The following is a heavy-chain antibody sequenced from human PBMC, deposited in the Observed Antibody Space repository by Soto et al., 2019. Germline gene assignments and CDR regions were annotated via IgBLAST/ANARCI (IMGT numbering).Heavy chain of an antibody. Sequence: PSETLSLTCTVSGGSISSYYWSWIRQPPGKGLEWIGYIYYSGSTNYNPSLKSRVTISVDTSKNQFSLKLSSVTAADTAVYYCAREEYSSSSDWFDPWGQGTLVTVSS. CDR2: IYYSGST. V-gene: IGHV4-59*01. J-gene: IGHJ5*02. D-gene: IGHD6-6*01. CDR3: AREEYSSSSDWFDP. CDR1: GGSISSYY.